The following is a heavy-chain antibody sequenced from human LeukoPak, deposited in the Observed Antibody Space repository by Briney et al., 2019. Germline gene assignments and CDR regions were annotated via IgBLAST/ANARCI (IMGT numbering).Heavy chain of an antibody. Sequence: PGGSLRLSCAASGFTVSSNYMSWVRQAPGKGLEWVSVIYSGGSTYYADSVKGRFTFSRDNSKNTLYLQMNSLRAEDTAVYYCATVGSYCYDRSASLGIWGQGTMVTVSS. CDR3: ATVGSYCYDRSASLGI. J-gene: IGHJ3*02. CDR2: IYSGGST. V-gene: IGHV3-53*01. CDR1: GFTVSSNY. D-gene: IGHD3-22*01.